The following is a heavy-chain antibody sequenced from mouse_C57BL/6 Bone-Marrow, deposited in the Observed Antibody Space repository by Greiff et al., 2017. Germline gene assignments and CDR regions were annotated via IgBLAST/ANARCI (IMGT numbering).Heavy chain of an antibody. J-gene: IGHJ2*01. Sequence: DVHLVESGPGLVKPSQSLSLTCSVTGYSITSGYYWNWIRQFPGNKLEWMGYISYDGSNNYNPSLKNRISITRDTSKNQFFLKLNSVTTEDTATYYCAREPDGYWGQGTTLTVSS. V-gene: IGHV3-6*01. D-gene: IGHD2-3*01. CDR3: AREPDGY. CDR2: ISYDGSN. CDR1: GYSITSGYY.